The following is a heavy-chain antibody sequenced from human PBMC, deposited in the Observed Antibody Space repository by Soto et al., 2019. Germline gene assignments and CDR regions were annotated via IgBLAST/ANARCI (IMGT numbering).Heavy chain of an antibody. D-gene: IGHD3-16*01. CDR2: ISTFNGNT. J-gene: IGHJ4*02. Sequence: QVQLVQSGPEVQKPGASVKVSCKASGYTFTNNGISWVRQAPGQGLEWMGWISTFNGNTDYAQKLQGRVTMTPDTSWSGADCGLKVMLSNGRPVSYGVGAYDYVWGGKLDYWGQGALVTVSS. V-gene: IGHV1-18*01. CDR3: VGAYDYVWGGKLDY. CDR1: GYTFTNNG.